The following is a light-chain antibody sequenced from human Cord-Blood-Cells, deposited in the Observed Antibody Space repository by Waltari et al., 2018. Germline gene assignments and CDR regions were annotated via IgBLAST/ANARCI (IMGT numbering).Light chain of an antibody. J-gene: IGLJ1*01. CDR2: RNN. Sequence: QSVLTQPPSASGTPGQRVTISCSGSSSNIGSNYVYWYQQPPGTAPKLLIYRNNQRPSGVTDRFSGSKSGTSASLAISGLRSEDEADYYCAAWDDSLSGNYVFGTGTKVTVL. CDR3: AAWDDSLSGNYV. V-gene: IGLV1-47*01. CDR1: SSNIGSNY.